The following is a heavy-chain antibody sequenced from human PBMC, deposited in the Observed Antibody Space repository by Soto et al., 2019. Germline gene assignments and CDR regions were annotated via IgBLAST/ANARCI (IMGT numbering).Heavy chain of an antibody. CDR3: AKAVGATQRGYFDY. CDR1: GFTFSTFG. J-gene: IGHJ4*02. V-gene: IGHV3-30*18. Sequence: QVQLVESGGGVVQPGRSRRLSCAASGFTFSTFGMHWVRQAPGKGLEWVAVISYDGSNKYYTDSVKGRFTVSRDNSKNTLYLQMNSLRAEDTALYYCAKAVGATQRGYFDYWGQGTLVTVSS. D-gene: IGHD1-26*01. CDR2: ISYDGSNK.